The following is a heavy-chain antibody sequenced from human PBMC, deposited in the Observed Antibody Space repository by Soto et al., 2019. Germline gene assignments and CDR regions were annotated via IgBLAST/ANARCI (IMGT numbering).Heavy chain of an antibody. D-gene: IGHD2-15*01. V-gene: IGHV4-31*03. CDR1: GGSISSGGYY. CDR2: IYYSGST. Sequence: QVQLQESGPGLVKPSQTLSLTCTVSGGSISSGGYYWSWIRQHPGKGLEWMGYIYYSGSTYYNPSLKSRVTISVDTSKNQFSLKLSSVTAADTAVYYCAREHCSGGSCYHNWFDPWGQGTLVTVSS. J-gene: IGHJ5*02. CDR3: AREHCSGGSCYHNWFDP.